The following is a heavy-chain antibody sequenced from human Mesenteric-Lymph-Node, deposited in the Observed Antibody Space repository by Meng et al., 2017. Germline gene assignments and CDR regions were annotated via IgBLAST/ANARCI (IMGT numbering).Heavy chain of an antibody. V-gene: IGHV1-8*01. J-gene: IGHJ5*02. CDR2: MNPNSGNT. CDR3: ASLWEYCSGGSCYNWFDP. CDR1: GYTFTSYD. Sequence: ASVKVSCKASGYTFTSYDINWVRQATGQGLEWMGWMNPNSGNTGYAQKFQGRVTMTRNTSISTAYMELSSLRSEDTAVYYCASLWEYCSGGSCYNWFDPWGQGTRVTVSS. D-gene: IGHD2-15*01.